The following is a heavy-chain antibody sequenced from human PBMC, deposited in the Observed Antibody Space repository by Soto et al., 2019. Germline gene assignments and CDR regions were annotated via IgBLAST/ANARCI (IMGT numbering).Heavy chain of an antibody. CDR1: GYTFINYG. CDR2: ISAYHGDT. J-gene: IGHJ4*02. CDR3: ARAVTTGGPDY. Sequence: QVQLVQSGADLKKPGASVTVSCKASGYTFINYGISWVRQAPGQGLEWMGWISAYHGDTNYAQKCQGRVTMTPDIATSTAYMELRSLRSDDTAVYYCARAVTTGGPDYWGQGTLVTVSS. V-gene: IGHV1-18*01. D-gene: IGHD4-17*01.